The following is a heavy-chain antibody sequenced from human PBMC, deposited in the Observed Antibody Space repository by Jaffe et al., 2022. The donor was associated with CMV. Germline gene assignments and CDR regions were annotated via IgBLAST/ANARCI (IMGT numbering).Heavy chain of an antibody. CDR3: AKDDAKISDKAGYPYNWFDP. Sequence: QVQLVESGGGVVQPGRSLRVSCAASGFIFRSYGMHWVRQAPGKGLEWVAVISFDGNTKEYGDSVKGRFTISRDNSKNTLYLQMNNLRAEDTAVYYCAKDDAKISDKAGYPYNWFDPWGQGTLVIVSS. D-gene: IGHD5-12*01. V-gene: IGHV3-30*18. CDR1: GFIFRSYG. CDR2: ISFDGNTK. J-gene: IGHJ5*02.